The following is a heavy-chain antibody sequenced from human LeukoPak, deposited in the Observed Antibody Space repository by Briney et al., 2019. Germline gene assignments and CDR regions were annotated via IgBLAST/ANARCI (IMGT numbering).Heavy chain of an antibody. CDR3: ARDPGIVVVPAAIRSGMDV. V-gene: IGHV1-69*13. J-gene: IGHJ6*02. CDR2: IVPIFGTA. CDR1: GGTFSSYA. D-gene: IGHD2-2*01. Sequence: SVKVSCKASGGTFSSYAISWVRQAPGQGLEWMGGIVPIFGTANYAQKFQGRVTITADESTSTAYMELSSLRSEDTAVYYCARDPGIVVVPAAIRSGMDVWGQGTTVTVSS.